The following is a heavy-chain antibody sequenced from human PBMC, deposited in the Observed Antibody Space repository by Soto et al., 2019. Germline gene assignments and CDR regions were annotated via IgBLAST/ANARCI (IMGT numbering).Heavy chain of an antibody. CDR2: IYSGGST. J-gene: IGHJ6*04. Sequence: EVQLVESGGGLVQRGGSLRLSCAASGITVYNSYMSWVRQAPGKGLEWVSVIYSGGSTSYADSVKGRFTISRDGSKNTVYLQMNSLRAGDTAVYYCARDVGVWGRGTTVTVSS. V-gene: IGHV3-66*01. CDR3: ARDVGV. CDR1: GITVYNSY.